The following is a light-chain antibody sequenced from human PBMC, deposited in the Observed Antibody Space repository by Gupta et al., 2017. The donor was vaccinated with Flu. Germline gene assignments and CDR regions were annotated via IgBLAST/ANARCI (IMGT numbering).Light chain of an antibody. J-gene: IGLJ1*01. Sequence: QSALTQPAPVSGSPGQSITISCTGTSTDIGSHNYVSWYQQHPGKAPKLMIYEISNRPSGVSYRFAGSKSGNTASLTISGLQAEDEADYYCSSYTRSSTDYVFGTGTKVTVL. CDR1: STDIGSHNY. V-gene: IGLV2-14*01. CDR3: SSYTRSSTDYV. CDR2: EIS.